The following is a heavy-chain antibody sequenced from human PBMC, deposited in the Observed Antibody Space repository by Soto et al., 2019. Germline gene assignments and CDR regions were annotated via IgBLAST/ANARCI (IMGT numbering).Heavy chain of an antibody. V-gene: IGHV3-74*01. D-gene: IGHD3-10*01. CDR3: AKRGVDTFGLSY. J-gene: IGHJ4*02. CDR1: GFTFSSFW. Sequence: EVQLVESGGGLVQPGGSLRLSCAVSGFTFSSFWMHWVRQAPGEGLVLVSRINPDGSSTSYADSVKGRFTISRDNAKNTLYLQRNSLRVEETAMYYCAKRGVDTFGLSYWGQGTLVTVSS. CDR2: INPDGSST.